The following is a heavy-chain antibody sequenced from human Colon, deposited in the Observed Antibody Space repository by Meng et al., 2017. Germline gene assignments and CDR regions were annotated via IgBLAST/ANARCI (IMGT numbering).Heavy chain of an antibody. CDR1: GYSISSGYY. CDR2: IYQSGST. CDR3: ARGRGY. V-gene: IGHV4-38-2*02. J-gene: IGHJ4*02. Sequence: SETLSLTCSVFGYSISSGYYWGWIRQPPGKGLEWIGNIYQSGSTYYNPSLKSRVTISVDTSRNQFSLKVTSVTAADTAVYYCARGRGYWGQGTLVTVSS.